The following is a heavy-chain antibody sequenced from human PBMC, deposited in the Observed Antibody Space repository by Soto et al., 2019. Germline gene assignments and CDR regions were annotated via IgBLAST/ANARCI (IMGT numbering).Heavy chain of an antibody. J-gene: IGHJ6*03. V-gene: IGHV3-30*03. CDR3: ARDTYYGSGTNYFYYLDV. D-gene: IGHD3-10*01. CDR1: GFTFSNYG. CDR2: MSYDGSNK. Sequence: QVQLVESGGGVVQPGRSLRLSCAASGFTFSNYGLHWVRQAPDKGLEWVAAMSYDGSNKYSADSVKGRFTISRDNSKNTLYLQMNSLRADDTAVYYCARDTYYGSGTNYFYYLDVWGEGTTVTVSS.